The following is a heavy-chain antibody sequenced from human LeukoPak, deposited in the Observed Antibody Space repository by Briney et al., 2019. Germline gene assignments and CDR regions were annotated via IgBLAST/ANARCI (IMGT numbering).Heavy chain of an antibody. J-gene: IGHJ4*02. V-gene: IGHV3-23*01. CDR1: GFTFSTYA. CDR2: ISGSGDST. Sequence: PGGSLRLSCAASGFTFSTYAVNWVRQAPGKGLEWVSTISGSGDSTDYADSVKGRFTISRDNSKDTLYLQMSSVRVDDTAVYYCARDRGRYYDSRGFYWGYYFDSWGQGILVTVPT. CDR3: ARDRGRYYDSRGFYWGYYFDS. D-gene: IGHD3-22*01.